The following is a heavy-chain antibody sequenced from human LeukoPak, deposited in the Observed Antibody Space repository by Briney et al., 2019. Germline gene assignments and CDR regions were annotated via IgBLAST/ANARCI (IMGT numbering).Heavy chain of an antibody. Sequence: GGSLRLSCAASGFTFNRFWMSWVRQAPGKGLEWVANIKQDGSEKYYVDSVKGRFTISRDNSKNALYLQMNSLTVEDTAIYYCARRPSGSYSDYWGQGTLVPVSS. CDR1: GFTFNRFW. J-gene: IGHJ4*02. CDR3: ARRPSGSYSDY. V-gene: IGHV3-7*05. CDR2: IKQDGSEK. D-gene: IGHD1-26*01.